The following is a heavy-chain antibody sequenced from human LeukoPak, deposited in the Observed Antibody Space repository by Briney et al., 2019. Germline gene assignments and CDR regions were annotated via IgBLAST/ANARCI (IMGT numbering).Heavy chain of an antibody. Sequence: PSEALSLTCTVSCSSTNSSSYYGGRTRQPPGKGLGWIGSSYYSGSTYYNPSLKSRVTIYIDTSKNQFSLKLSSVTAAATAVDYCASPGEKAETTRDLFDYWGQGTLVTVSS. V-gene: IGHV4-39*01. CDR1: CSSTNSSSYY. CDR3: ASPGEKAETTRDLFDY. J-gene: IGHJ4*02. D-gene: IGHD2-15*01. CDR2: SYYSGST.